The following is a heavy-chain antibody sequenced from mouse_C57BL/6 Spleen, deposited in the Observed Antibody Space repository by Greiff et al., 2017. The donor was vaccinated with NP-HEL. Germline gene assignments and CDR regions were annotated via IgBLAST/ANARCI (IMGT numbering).Heavy chain of an antibody. CDR3: ASLWDGNFDY. CDR2: IDPSDSYT. CDR1: GYTFTSYW. V-gene: IGHV1-69*01. Sequence: QVQLKQPGAELVMPGASVKLSCKASGYTFTSYWMHWVKQRPGQGLEWIGEIDPSDSYTNYNQKFKGKSTLTVDKSSSTAYMQLSSLTSEDSAVYYCASLWDGNFDYWGQGTTLTVSS. J-gene: IGHJ2*01. D-gene: IGHD4-1*01.